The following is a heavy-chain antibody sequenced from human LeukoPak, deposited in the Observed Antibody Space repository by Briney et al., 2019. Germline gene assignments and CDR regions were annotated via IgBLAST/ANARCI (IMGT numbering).Heavy chain of an antibody. Sequence: GGSLRLSCAASGFTFSSYGMHWVRQAPGKGLEWVAVISYDGSNKYYADSVKGRFTISRDNSKNTLYLQLNSLRAEDTAVYYCARDSGTTVGYFDYWGQGTLVTVSS. CDR2: ISYDGSNK. J-gene: IGHJ4*02. CDR1: GFTFSSYG. V-gene: IGHV3-30*03. CDR3: ARDSGTTVGYFDY. D-gene: IGHD4-23*01.